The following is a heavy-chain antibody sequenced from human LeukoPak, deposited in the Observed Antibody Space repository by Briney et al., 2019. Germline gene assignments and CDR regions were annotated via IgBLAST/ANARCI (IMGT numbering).Heavy chain of an antibody. CDR2: IKQDGSEK. D-gene: IGHD3-22*01. CDR3: ARERGQYYYDSSGYLDY. Sequence: GGSLRLSCAASGFTFSSCWMSWVRQAPGKGLEWVANIKQDGSEKYYVDSVKGRFTISRDNAKNSLYLQMNSLRAEDTAVYYCARERGQYYYDSSGYLDYWGQGTLVTVSS. CDR1: GFTFSSCW. V-gene: IGHV3-7*01. J-gene: IGHJ4*02.